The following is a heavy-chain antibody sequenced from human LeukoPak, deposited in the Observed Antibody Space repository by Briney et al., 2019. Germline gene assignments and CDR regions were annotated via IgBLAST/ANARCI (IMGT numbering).Heavy chain of an antibody. D-gene: IGHD2-2*01. V-gene: IGHV4-34*01. CDR3: ARGPVPAATYDY. CDR2: INHSGST. CDR1: GGSFSGYC. J-gene: IGHJ4*02. Sequence: PSETLSLTCAVYGGSFSGYCWSWIRQPPGKGLEWIGEINHSGSTNYNPSLKSRVTVSVDTPKNQFSLKLSSVTAADTAVYYCARGPVPAATYDYWGQGTLVTVSS.